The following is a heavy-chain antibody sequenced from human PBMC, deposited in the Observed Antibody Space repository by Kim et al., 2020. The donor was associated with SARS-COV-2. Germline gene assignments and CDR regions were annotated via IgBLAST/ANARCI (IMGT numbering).Heavy chain of an antibody. CDR3: FRGGVDF. D-gene: IGHD3-10*01. Sequence: DGTSTYYPDSVKVRFAISRDNSTNTLYLQMNSLRTEDTAVYYCFRGGVDFWGQGTLVTVSS. V-gene: IGHV3-74*01. J-gene: IGHJ4*02. CDR2: DGTST.